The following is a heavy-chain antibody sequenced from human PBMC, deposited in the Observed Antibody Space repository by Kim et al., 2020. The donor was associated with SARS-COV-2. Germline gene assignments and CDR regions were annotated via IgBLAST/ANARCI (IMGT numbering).Heavy chain of an antibody. CDR2: IRSKANSHAT. V-gene: IGHV3-73*01. Sequence: GGSLRLSCVASGFTFSDSAMHWVRQASGKGLEWVGRIRSKANSHATAYAASVKGRFTISRDDSKSTAYLQMNSLKTEDTAIYYCTRDYGAGYWCQGTLVTISS. J-gene: IGHJ4*02. CDR1: GFTFSDSA. CDR3: TRDYGAGY. D-gene: IGHD4-17*01.